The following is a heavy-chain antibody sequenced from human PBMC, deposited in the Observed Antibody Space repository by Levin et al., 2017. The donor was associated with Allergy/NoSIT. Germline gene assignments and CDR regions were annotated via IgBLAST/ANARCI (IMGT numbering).Heavy chain of an antibody. V-gene: IGHV5-10-1*01. D-gene: IGHD4-23*01. J-gene: IGHJ3*01. Sequence: GESLKISCKVSGNTFSSYWISWVRQMPGKGLEWMGRIDPSDSYTSYRPSFQGLVTISADTSTSSADLQWSSLKASDTAMDYFVISPRGNSVHWGPGTKVTVSS. CDR1: GNTFSSYW. CDR2: IDPSDSYT. CDR3: VISPRGNSVH.